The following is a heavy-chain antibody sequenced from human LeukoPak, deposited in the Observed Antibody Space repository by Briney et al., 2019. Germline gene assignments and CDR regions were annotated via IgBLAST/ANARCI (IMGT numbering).Heavy chain of an antibody. CDR1: GFTFSSYS. Sequence: GGSLRLSCAASGFTFSSYSMNWVRQAPGKGLEWVSYISSSSSTIYYADSVKGRFTISRDNAKNSLYLQMNSLRAEDTAVYYCASPGSIAVAGTAFDYWGQGTLVTVSS. CDR3: ASPGSIAVAGTAFDY. D-gene: IGHD6-19*01. J-gene: IGHJ4*02. CDR2: ISSSSSTI. V-gene: IGHV3-48*04.